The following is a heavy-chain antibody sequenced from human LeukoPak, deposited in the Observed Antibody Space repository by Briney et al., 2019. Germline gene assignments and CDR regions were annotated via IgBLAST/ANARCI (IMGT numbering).Heavy chain of an antibody. V-gene: IGHV4-39*01. D-gene: IGHD3-3*01. CDR3: ASRLPLRFLEWFYDAFDI. CDR1: GGSISSSSYY. J-gene: IGHJ3*02. CDR2: IYYSGST. Sequence: PSETLSLTCTVSGGSISSSSYYWGWIRQPPGKGLEWIGSIYYSGSTYDNPSLKSRLTISVDTSKNQFSLKLSSVTAADTAVYYCASRLPLRFLEWFYDAFDIWGQGTMVTVSS.